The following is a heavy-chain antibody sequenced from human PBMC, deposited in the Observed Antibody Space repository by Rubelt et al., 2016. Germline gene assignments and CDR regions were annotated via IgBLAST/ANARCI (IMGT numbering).Heavy chain of an antibody. Sequence: DRGGWINPNSGGTNYAQKFQGRVTMTRDTSISTAYMELSSLRFDDTAVYYCARVSVRGEIELEVLWPKGGWFEPWGQGTLVTVSS. CDR2: INPNSGGT. D-gene: IGHD3-16*01. J-gene: IGHJ5*02. V-gene: IGHV1-2*02. CDR3: ARVSVRGEIELEVLWPKGGWFEP.